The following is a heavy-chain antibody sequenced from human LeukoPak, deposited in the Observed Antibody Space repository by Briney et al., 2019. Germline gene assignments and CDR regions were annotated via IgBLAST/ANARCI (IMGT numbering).Heavy chain of an antibody. CDR1: GYTFTSYD. J-gene: IGHJ6*03. Sequence: ASVKVSCKASGYTFTSYDINWVRRATGQGLEWMGWMNPNSGNTGYAQKFQGRVTMTRNTSISTAYMELSSLRSEDTAVYYCARKRPYSSRDYYYYYMDVWGKGTTVTVSS. V-gene: IGHV1-8*01. CDR3: ARKRPYSSRDYYYYYMDV. CDR2: MNPNSGNT. D-gene: IGHD2-21*01.